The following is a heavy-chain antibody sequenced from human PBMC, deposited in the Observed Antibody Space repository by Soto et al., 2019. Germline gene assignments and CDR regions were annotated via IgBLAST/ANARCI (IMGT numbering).Heavy chain of an antibody. CDR2: IIPIFGTA. CDR1: GGTFSSYA. V-gene: IGHV1-69*12. J-gene: IGHJ6*02. D-gene: IGHD6-19*01. CDR3: HFIAVAGTHSYGMDV. Sequence: QVQLVQSGAEVKKPGSSVKVSCKASGGTFSSYAISWVRQAPGQGLEWMGGIIPIFGTANYAQKFQGRVTITAYESTSTAYMELSSLRSEDTAVYYCHFIAVAGTHSYGMDVWGQGTTVTVSS.